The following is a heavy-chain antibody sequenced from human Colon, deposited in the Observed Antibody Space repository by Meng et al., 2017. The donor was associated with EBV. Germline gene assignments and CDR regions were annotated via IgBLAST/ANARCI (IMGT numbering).Heavy chain of an antibody. CDR1: GYTFTRYP. D-gene: IGHD6-19*01. CDR2: ISTNTGNP. Sequence: QVQLVQSWSELKKPGASVKVSCKASGYTFTRYPMNWVRQAPGQGLEWMGWISTNTGNPTYAQGFTGRFVFSVDTSVSTAYLQISSLKAEDTAVYYCGTLKYTSGFYGPAYWGQGALVTASS. CDR3: GTLKYTSGFYGPAY. V-gene: IGHV7-4-1*02. J-gene: IGHJ4*02.